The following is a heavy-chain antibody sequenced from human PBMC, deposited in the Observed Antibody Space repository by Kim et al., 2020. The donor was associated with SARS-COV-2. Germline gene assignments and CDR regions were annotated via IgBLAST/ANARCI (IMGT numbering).Heavy chain of an antibody. J-gene: IGHJ6*02. CDR1: GFTFTNSW. Sequence: GGSLRLSCAASGFTFTNSWMTWVRQAPGKGLEWVAHIRSKDDGGTTDYATPVKGRFTISRDDSTSTLYMQMNSLKAEDKAVYYCTTDPSRFSYGYYYGMDGWGQGTTVTVSS. CDR3: TTDPSRFSYGYYYGMDG. CDR2: IRSKDDGGTT. V-gene: IGHV3-15*05. D-gene: IGHD3-16*01.